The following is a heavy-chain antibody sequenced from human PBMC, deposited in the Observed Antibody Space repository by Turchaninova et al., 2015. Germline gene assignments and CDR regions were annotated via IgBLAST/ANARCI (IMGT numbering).Heavy chain of an antibody. CDR2: INPSSSGT. CDR1: GYTFTGYY. CDR3: ARGGVSGMXNAIXX. D-gene: IGHD2-8*01. Sequence: QVQLVQSGAEVKKPGASVKVSCKTSGYTFTGYYMHWVRPAPGQGLEWMGGINPSSSGTNYXXXFKXXXTXPXDPAXSTAXXERXXXTFDDAAVXXXARGGVSGMXNAIXXWGQXTLVTXSS. J-gene: IGHJ4*02. V-gene: IGHV1-2*01.